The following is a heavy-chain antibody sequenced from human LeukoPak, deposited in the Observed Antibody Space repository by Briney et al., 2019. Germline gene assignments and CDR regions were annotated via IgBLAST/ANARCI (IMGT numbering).Heavy chain of an antibody. CDR3: VKDRGWNTFDY. V-gene: IGHV3-7*01. CDR2: IREDGSVK. CDR1: GFTFGDYW. D-gene: IGHD1/OR15-1a*01. J-gene: IGHJ4*02. Sequence: PGGSLRLSCAAPGFTFGDYWMSWVRQAPGKGLEWVGNIREDGSVKNYVDSVKGRLTISRDNAKSSLFLQMNNLRVEDTAVYYCVKDRGWNTFDYWGQGILVTVSS.